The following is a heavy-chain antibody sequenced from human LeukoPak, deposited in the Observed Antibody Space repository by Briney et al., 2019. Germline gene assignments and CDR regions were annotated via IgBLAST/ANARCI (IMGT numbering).Heavy chain of an antibody. D-gene: IGHD6-13*01. V-gene: IGHV4-59*01. CDR2: IYYSGST. CDR3: AREKTRGSSSWLDY. Sequence: SETLSLTCTVSGGSISSYYWSWIRQPPGKGLEWIGYIYYSGSTNYNPSLKGRVTISVATSKNQFSLKLSSVTAADTAVYYCAREKTRGSSSWLDYWGQGTLVTVSS. CDR1: GGSISSYY. J-gene: IGHJ4*02.